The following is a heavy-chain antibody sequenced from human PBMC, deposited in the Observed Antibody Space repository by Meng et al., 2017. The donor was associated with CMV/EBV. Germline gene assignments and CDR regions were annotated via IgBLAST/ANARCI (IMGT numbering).Heavy chain of an antibody. D-gene: IGHD2-2*01. J-gene: IGHJ5*02. V-gene: IGHV4-4*02. Sequence: SSGTISSSNWWRWVRQPPGKGLEWIGEIYHSGSTNYNPSLKSRVTISVDKSKNQFSLKLSSVTAADTAVYYCATRLVPATEYNWFDPWGQGTLVTVSS. CDR1: SGTISSSNW. CDR3: ATRLVPATEYNWFDP. CDR2: IYHSGST.